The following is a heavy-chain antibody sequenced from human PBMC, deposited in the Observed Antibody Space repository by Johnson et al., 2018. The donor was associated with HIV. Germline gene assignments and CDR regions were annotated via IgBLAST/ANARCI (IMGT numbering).Heavy chain of an antibody. Sequence: VQLVESGGGLVQPGGSLRLSCAASGFTFSSYAMSWVRQAPGKGLEWVSAISGSGGSTYYADSVKGRFTISRANSKNSLYLQMNSLRAEDTAVYYCARSWAYYYALTDAFDIWGQGTMVTVSS. CDR3: ARSWAYYYALTDAFDI. J-gene: IGHJ3*02. V-gene: IGHV3-23*04. CDR1: GFTFSSYA. D-gene: IGHD3-10*01. CDR2: ISGSGGST.